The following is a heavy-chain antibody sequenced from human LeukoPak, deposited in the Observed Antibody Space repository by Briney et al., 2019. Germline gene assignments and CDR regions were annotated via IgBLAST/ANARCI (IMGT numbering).Heavy chain of an antibody. CDR1: GFDFGSYD. CDR2: ISSSSSYI. V-gene: IGHV3-21*01. Sequence: GGSLRLSCAASGFDFGSYDMHWVRQAPGKGLEWVSSISSSSSYIYYADSVKGRFTISRDNAKNSLYLQMNSLRAEDTAVYYCARAGAARDYWGQGTLVTVSS. J-gene: IGHJ4*02. CDR3: ARAGAARDY. D-gene: IGHD6-6*01.